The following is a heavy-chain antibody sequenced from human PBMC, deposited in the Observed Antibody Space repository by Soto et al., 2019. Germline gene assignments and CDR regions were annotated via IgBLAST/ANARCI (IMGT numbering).Heavy chain of an antibody. V-gene: IGHV3-23*01. CDR1: GFTFSSYA. CDR3: VGGGDINGYGSDY. D-gene: IGHD5-18*01. J-gene: IGHJ4*02. CDR2: ISGSGGST. Sequence: GGSLRLSCAASGFTFSSYAMSWVRQAPGKGLEWVSAISGSGGSTYYADSVKGRFTISRDNSKNTLYLQMNSLRAEDTAVYYCVGGGDINGYGSDYWGQGTLVTVSS.